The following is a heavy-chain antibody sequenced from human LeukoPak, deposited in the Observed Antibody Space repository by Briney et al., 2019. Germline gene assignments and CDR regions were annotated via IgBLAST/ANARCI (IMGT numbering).Heavy chain of an antibody. Sequence: ASVKVSCKASGYTFTGYYMHWVRQAPGQGLEWMGWINPNSGGTNYAQKFQGRDTMTRDTSISTAYMELSRLRSDDTAVYYCARVGYYYDSSGYYYPSWGQGTLVTVSS. J-gene: IGHJ5*02. CDR1: GYTFTGYY. CDR3: ARVGYYYDSSGYYYPS. V-gene: IGHV1-2*02. CDR2: INPNSGGT. D-gene: IGHD3-22*01.